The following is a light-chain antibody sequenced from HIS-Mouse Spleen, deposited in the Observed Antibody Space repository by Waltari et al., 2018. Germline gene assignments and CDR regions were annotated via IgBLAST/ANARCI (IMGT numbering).Light chain of an antibody. V-gene: IGLV2-23*01. CDR1: SIDVGSYNL. Sequence: QSALTQPASVSGSPGQSITISCTGTSIDVGSYNLVPWYQQHPGKAPKLMIYEGSKRPSGVSNRFSGSKSGNTASLTISGLQAEDEADYYCCSYAGSSTHVVFGGGTKLTVL. J-gene: IGLJ2*01. CDR3: CSYAGSSTHVV. CDR2: EGS.